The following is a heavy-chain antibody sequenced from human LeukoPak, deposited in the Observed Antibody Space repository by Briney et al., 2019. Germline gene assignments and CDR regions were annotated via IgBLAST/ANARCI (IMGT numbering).Heavy chain of an antibody. CDR3: TTDHRMIPRFDP. CDR1: GFTFGDYA. D-gene: IGHD3-16*01. CDR2: IRSKAYGGTT. Sequence: PGGSLRLSCTASGFTFGDYAMSWVRQAPGKGLEWVGFIRSKAYGGTTEYAASVKGRFTISRDDSKSIAYLQMNSLKTEDTAVYYCTTDHRMIPRFDPWGQGTLVTVSS. V-gene: IGHV3-49*04. J-gene: IGHJ5*02.